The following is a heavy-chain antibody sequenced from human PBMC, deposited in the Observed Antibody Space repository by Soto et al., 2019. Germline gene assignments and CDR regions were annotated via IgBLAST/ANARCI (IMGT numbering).Heavy chain of an antibody. CDR3: ARGVAANGFYWYFDL. J-gene: IGHJ2*01. Sequence: QVQLVESGGGVVQPGRSLRLSCAASGFTFSSHGMHWVRQAPGKGLEWVAVILYDGSNTYYADSVTGRFTISRDNSRNTGYLQLNSLRVDDTAVYFCARGVAANGFYWYFDLWGRGTLVTVSS. CDR2: ILYDGSNT. D-gene: IGHD2-15*01. V-gene: IGHV3-30*03. CDR1: GFTFSSHG.